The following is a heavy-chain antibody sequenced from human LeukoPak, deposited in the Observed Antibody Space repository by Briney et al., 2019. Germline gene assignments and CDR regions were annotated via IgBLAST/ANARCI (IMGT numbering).Heavy chain of an antibody. CDR2: NYYSWST. CDR1: GGSISSSSYY. V-gene: IGHV4-39*01. D-gene: IGHD3-22*01. CDR3: ARIYYDNSGYYYSGGFDY. Sequence: SETLSLTCTVSGGSISSSSYYWGWIRQPPGKGLEWIGSNYYSWSTYYNPSLKSRVTISVDTSKNQFSLKLNSVTAADTAVYYCARIYYDNSGYYYSGGFDYWGQGTLVTVSS. J-gene: IGHJ4*02.